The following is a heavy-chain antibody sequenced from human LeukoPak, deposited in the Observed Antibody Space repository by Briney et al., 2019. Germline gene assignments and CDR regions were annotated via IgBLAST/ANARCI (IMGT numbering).Heavy chain of an antibody. Sequence: PSETLSLTCTVSGGSISSSSYYWGWIRQPPGKGLEWIGSIYYSGSTYYNPSLKSRVTISVDTSKNQFSLKLSSVTAADTAVYYCARGRGVGATTSIDYWGQGTLVTVSS. D-gene: IGHD1-26*01. J-gene: IGHJ4*02. V-gene: IGHV4-39*01. CDR2: IYYSGST. CDR3: ARGRGVGATTSIDY. CDR1: GGSISSSSYY.